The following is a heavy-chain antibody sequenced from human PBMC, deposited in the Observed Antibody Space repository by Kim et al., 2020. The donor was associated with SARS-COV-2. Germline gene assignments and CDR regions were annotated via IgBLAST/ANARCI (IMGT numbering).Heavy chain of an antibody. Sequence: SETLSLTCTVSGGSISSSSYYWGWIRQPPGKGLEWIGSIYYSGSTYYNPSLKSRVTISVDTSKNQFSLKLSSVTAADTAVYYCAITRPVVVTAIPTHNPFRYWGQGTLVTVSS. CDR1: GGSISSSSYY. CDR2: IYYSGST. D-gene: IGHD2-21*02. V-gene: IGHV4-39*01. CDR3: AITRPVVVTAIPTHNPFRY. J-gene: IGHJ4*02.